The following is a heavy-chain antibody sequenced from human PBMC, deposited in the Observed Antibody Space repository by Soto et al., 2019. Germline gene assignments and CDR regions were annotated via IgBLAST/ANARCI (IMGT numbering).Heavy chain of an antibody. V-gene: IGHV3-7*05. D-gene: IGHD4-17*01. CDR3: AKEDNDYGDYGYYYYYGMDV. CDR2: IKHDGNEK. CDR1: GFIFTNYW. J-gene: IGHJ6*02. Sequence: GGSLRLSCVASGFIFTNYWMSWVRQAPGKGLEWVASIKHDGNEKYYVDPVKGRFTISRDNGKNTLYLQMNSLRAEDTAVYYCAKEDNDYGDYGYYYYYGMDVWGQGTTVTVSS.